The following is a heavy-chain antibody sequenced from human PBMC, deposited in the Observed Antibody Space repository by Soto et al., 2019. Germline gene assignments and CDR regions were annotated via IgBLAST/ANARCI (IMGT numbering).Heavy chain of an antibody. D-gene: IGHD3-10*01. CDR3: AKADYYGSGTIDGDAFDI. CDR2: IYPGDSDT. V-gene: IGHV5-51*01. CDR1: GYIFATYW. Sequence: GESLKISCQASGYIFATYWIGWVRQEPGKGLEWMGLIYPGDSDTNYNPSFQGRFTISRDNSKNTLYLQMNSLRAEDTAVYYCAKADYYGSGTIDGDAFDIWGQGTMVTVSS. J-gene: IGHJ3*02.